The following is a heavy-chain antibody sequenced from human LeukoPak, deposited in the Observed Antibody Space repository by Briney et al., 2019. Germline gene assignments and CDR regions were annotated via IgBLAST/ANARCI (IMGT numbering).Heavy chain of an antibody. CDR3: AKPGWVSGPRDYFDY. Sequence: PGGSLRLSCAASGFTFSIYGMHWVRQAPGKGLEWVAFIRYDGSNKYYTDSVKGRFTISRDNSKNTLYLQMNSLRAEDTAVYYCAKPGWVSGPRDYFDYWGQGTLVTVSS. D-gene: IGHD3-3*01. V-gene: IGHV3-30*02. CDR1: GFTFSIYG. CDR2: IRYDGSNK. J-gene: IGHJ4*02.